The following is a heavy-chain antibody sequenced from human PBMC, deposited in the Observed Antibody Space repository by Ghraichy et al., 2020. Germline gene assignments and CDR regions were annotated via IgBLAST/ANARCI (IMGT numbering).Heavy chain of an antibody. CDR3: ARGGGVKYYYDRTGYFQY. V-gene: IGHV1-69*13. Sequence: SVKVSCKASGDTLSSYVISWVRQAPGQGLEWMGGIIPIFGTANYAQKFQGRVTITADESTSTAYMELSSLRSEDTAIYYCARGGGVKYYYDRTGYFQYWGQGTLLTVSS. J-gene: IGHJ1*01. CDR2: IIPIFGTA. D-gene: IGHD3-22*01. CDR1: GDTLSSYV.